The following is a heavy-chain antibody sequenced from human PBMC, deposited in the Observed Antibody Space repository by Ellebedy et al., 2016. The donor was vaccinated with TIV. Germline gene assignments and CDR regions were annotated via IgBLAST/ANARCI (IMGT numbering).Heavy chain of an antibody. D-gene: IGHD1-14*01. Sequence: MPGGSLRLSCAVYGGSFTGYFWSWIRQTPGKGLEWIGEVYHTGSTNYSPSLKGRVTISVDKSNHHFSLELTSVTAADTAVYYCARRDQPYYYFDYWGQGTLVTVSS. CDR1: GGSFTGYF. J-gene: IGHJ4*02. V-gene: IGHV4-34*01. CDR2: VYHTGST. CDR3: ARRDQPYYYFDY.